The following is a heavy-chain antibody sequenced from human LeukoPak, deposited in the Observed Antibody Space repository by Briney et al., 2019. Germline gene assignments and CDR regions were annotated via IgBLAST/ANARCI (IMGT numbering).Heavy chain of an antibody. Sequence: RPSETLSLTCTVSGDSVSRSSYYWTWIWQPPGKGLEWIGYIYYIGSTNYNPSLRSRLTMSVDTSKNQFSLRLSSVIAADTAVYYCARYYDSTGSYDYWGQGTLVTVSS. V-gene: IGHV4-61*01. D-gene: IGHD3-22*01. J-gene: IGHJ4*02. CDR3: ARYYDSTGSYDY. CDR2: IYYIGST. CDR1: GDSVSRSSYY.